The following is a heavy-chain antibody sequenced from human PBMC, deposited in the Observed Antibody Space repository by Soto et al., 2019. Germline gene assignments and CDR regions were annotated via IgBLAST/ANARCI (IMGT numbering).Heavy chain of an antibody. CDR1: GYSFNNYW. CDR3: ARRPQPYCTNGVCYGYQFDQ. V-gene: IGHV5-51*01. Sequence: GESLKICCKGSGYSFNNYWIGWVRQMPGKGLEWMGSIDPGDSDTRYSPSFQGQVTISADKSISTAYLQWSSLKASDTAMYYCARRPQPYCTNGVCYGYQFDQWGQGTLVTVSS. D-gene: IGHD2-8*01. CDR2: IDPGDSDT. J-gene: IGHJ4*02.